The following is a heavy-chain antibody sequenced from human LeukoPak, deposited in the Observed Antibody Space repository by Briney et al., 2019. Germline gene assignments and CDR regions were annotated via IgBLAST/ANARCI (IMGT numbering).Heavy chain of an antibody. V-gene: IGHV3-23*01. J-gene: IGHJ4*02. Sequence: GGSLRLSCAASGFSFNNFAMSWVRQAPGKGLEWVSAISPGSTRTYYAASVKGRFTISRDNSMNTLYLQMNSLRVEDTAVYYCARDGWYSERYLLVGCDYWGQGTLVTVPS. CDR3: ARDGWYSERYLLVGCDY. CDR1: GFSFNNFA. CDR2: ISPGSTRT. D-gene: IGHD1-26*01.